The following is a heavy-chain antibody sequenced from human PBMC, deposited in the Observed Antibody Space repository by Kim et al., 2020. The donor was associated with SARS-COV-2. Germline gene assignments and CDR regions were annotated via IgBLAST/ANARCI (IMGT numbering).Heavy chain of an antibody. V-gene: IGHV1-69*13. D-gene: IGHD3-16*01. J-gene: IGHJ6*02. CDR1: GGTFSSYA. CDR2: IIPIFGTA. Sequence: SVKVSCKASGGTFSSYAISWVRQAPGQGLEWMGGIIPIFGTANYAQKFQGRVTITADESTSTAYMELSSLRSEDTAVYYCARVIQGFDDYVWGNKWYYYYGMDVWGQGTTVTVSS. CDR3: ARVIQGFDDYVWGNKWYYYYGMDV.